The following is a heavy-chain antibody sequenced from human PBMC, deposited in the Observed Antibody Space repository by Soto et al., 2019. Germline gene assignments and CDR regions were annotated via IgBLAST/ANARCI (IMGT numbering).Heavy chain of an antibody. CDR1: GFSFSSYW. V-gene: IGHV3-7*03. CDR3: SRLSRGAPGGSC. Sequence: EVQLVESGGGLVQPGGSLRLSCAASGFSFSSYWMIWARQVPGKGLEWLAKINQDGSEKNYVDSVRGRFTISRDNAKSSLYLQMGSLRAEDTAVYFCSRLSRGAPGGSCWGQGTMVTVSS. CDR2: INQDGSEK. J-gene: IGHJ4*02. D-gene: IGHD2-15*01.